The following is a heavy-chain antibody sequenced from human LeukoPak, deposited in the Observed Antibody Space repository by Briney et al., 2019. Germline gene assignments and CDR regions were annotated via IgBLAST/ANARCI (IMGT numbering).Heavy chain of an antibody. J-gene: IGHJ4*02. V-gene: IGHV3-33*01. CDR1: GFTFSSYG. CDR3: ARDPIAAAHHLFDY. D-gene: IGHD6-13*01. Sequence: GGSLRLSCAASGFTFSSYGMHWVRQAPGRGLEWVAVIWYDGSNKYYADSVKGRFTISRDNSKNTLYPQMDSLRAEDTAVYYCARDPIAAAHHLFDYWGQGTLVTVSS. CDR2: IWYDGSNK.